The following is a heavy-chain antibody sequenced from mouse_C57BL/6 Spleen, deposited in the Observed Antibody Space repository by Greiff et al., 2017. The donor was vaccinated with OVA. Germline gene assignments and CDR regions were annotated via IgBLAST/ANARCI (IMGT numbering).Heavy chain of an antibody. J-gene: IGHJ3*01. V-gene: IGHV1-82*01. Sequence: VKLVESGPELVKPGASVKISCKASGYAFSSSWMNWVKQRPGKGLEWIGRIYPGDGDTNYNGKLKGKATLTADKSSSTAYMQLSSLTSEDSAVYFCARWEYSNFLAYWGQGTLVTVSA. CDR2: IYPGDGDT. CDR1: GYAFSSSW. D-gene: IGHD2-5*01. CDR3: ARWEYSNFLAY.